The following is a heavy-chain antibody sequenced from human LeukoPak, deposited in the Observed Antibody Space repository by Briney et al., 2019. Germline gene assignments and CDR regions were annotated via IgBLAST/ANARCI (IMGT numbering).Heavy chain of an antibody. V-gene: IGHV1-69*01. CDR3: ARESELGYCSSTSCLDP. J-gene: IGHJ5*02. CDR2: IIPIFGTA. D-gene: IGHD2-2*01. Sequence: SVKVSCKASGGTFSSYAISWVRQAPGQGLELMGGIIPIFGTANYAQKFQGRVTITADESTSTAYMELSSLRSEDTAVYYCARESELGYCSSTSCLDPWGQGTLVTVSS. CDR1: GGTFSSYA.